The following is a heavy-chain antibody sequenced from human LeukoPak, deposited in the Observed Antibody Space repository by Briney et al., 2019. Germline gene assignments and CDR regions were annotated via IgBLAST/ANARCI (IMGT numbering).Heavy chain of an antibody. V-gene: IGHV4-34*01. CDR3: ARGVLWFGELLYGKYNWFDP. CDR1: GGSFSGYY. J-gene: IGHJ5*02. Sequence: ASETLSLTCAVYGGSFSGYYWSWIRQPPGKGLEWIGEINHSGSTNYNPSLKSRVTISVDTSKNQFSLKLSSVTAADTAVYYCARGVLWFGELLYGKYNWFDPWGQGTLVTVSS. CDR2: INHSGST. D-gene: IGHD3-10*01.